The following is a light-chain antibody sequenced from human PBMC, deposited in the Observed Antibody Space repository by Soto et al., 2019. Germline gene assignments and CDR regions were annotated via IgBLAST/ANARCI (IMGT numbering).Light chain of an antibody. J-gene: IGKJ5*01. CDR1: QSFSSND. CDR2: GAS. CDR3: QQYGTSPGIT. Sequence: EIELMQPPGIQSLSPGERATLSCGASQSFSSNDLAWYQQNPGHAPRLLIYGASNRATGIPDRFSGSGSGTDFTLTISRLEPEDFAVYYCQQYGTSPGITFGQGTRLEIK. V-gene: IGKV3-20*01.